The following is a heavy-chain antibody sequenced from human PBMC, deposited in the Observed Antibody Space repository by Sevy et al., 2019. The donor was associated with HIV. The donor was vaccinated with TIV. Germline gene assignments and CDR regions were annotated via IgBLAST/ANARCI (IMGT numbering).Heavy chain of an antibody. CDR2: INPNSDVT. CDR1: GYRFTDYY. CDR3: ARAQEFGSTTTSYSGLDH. V-gene: IGHV1-2*02. D-gene: IGHD1-26*01. Sequence: ASVKVSCETSGYRFTDYYIHWVRQAPGQGLEWMGWINPNSDVTKSAKKFQDRVIMTKDTSISTVYMELRGLTFDDSAVYYCARAQEFGSTTTSYSGLDHWGHGSLVTVSS. J-gene: IGHJ4*01.